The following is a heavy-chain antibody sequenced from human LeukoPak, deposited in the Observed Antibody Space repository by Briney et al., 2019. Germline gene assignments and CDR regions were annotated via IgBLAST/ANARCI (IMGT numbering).Heavy chain of an antibody. CDR1: GFTFSNYA. Sequence: PGRSLRLSCAASGFTFSNYAVHWARQAPGKGLEWVAVISYDANNKYYADSVKGRFTISRDNSKNTLYLQMNSLRTEDTAVYYCARDVRASYGGVGWFDYWGQGTLVTVSS. J-gene: IGHJ4*02. D-gene: IGHD4-23*01. CDR3: ARDVRASYGGVGWFDY. CDR2: ISYDANNK. V-gene: IGHV3-30*04.